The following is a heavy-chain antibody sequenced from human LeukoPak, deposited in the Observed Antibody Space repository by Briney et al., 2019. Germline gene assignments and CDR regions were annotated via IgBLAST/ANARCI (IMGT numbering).Heavy chain of an antibody. D-gene: IGHD3-10*01. Sequence: HPGGSLRLSCAASGFTFSSYSMNWVRQAPGKGLEWVSYISSSSDTIYYADSVKGRFTISRDSAENSLYLQMNSLRDEDTAVYYCARAGGDYGSGRKPLDLWGRGTLATVSS. V-gene: IGHV3-48*02. CDR1: GFTFSSYS. CDR2: ISSSSDTI. CDR3: ARAGGDYGSGRKPLDL. J-gene: IGHJ2*01.